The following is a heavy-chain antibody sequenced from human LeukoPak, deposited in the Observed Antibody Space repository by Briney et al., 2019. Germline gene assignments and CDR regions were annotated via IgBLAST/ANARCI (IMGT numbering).Heavy chain of an antibody. D-gene: IGHD3-22*01. CDR2: IYYSGST. Sequence: SETLSLTCTVSGGSISSGDYYWSWIRQPPGKGLEWIGYIYYSGSTYYNPSLKSRVTISVDTSKNQFSLKLSSVTAADTAVYYCARSYDSSGYYPSRFDYWGQRTLVTVSS. CDR3: ARSYDSSGYYPSRFDY. J-gene: IGHJ4*02. V-gene: IGHV4-30-4*01. CDR1: GGSISSGDYY.